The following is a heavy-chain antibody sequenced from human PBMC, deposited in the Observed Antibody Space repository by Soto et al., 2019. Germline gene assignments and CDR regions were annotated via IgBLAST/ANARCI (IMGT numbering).Heavy chain of an antibody. V-gene: IGHV3-30*18. D-gene: IGHD2-15*01. J-gene: IGHJ5*02. Sequence: PGGSLRLSCAASGFTFSSYGMHWVRQAPGKGLEWVAVISYDGSNKYYADSVKGRFTISRDNSKNTLYLQMNSLRAEDTAVYYCAKDPGLYCSGGSCYSGWFDPWGQGTLV. CDR3: AKDPGLYCSGGSCYSGWFDP. CDR2: ISYDGSNK. CDR1: GFTFSSYG.